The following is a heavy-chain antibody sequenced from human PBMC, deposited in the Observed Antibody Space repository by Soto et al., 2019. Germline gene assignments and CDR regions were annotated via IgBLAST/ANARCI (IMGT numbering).Heavy chain of an antibody. D-gene: IGHD1-26*01. J-gene: IGHJ4*02. CDR3: ARGSEGAKGTYYFDY. CDR1: GGSFRGYY. Sequence: NPSETLSLTCAVYGGSFRGYYWTWIRQTPEKGLEWIGEINHRGSPNYNPSLKSRVTMSVDTSINQFSLKLSSVTAADTAVYYCARGSEGAKGTYYFDYWGQGTQVTVSS. V-gene: IGHV4-34*01. CDR2: INHRGSP.